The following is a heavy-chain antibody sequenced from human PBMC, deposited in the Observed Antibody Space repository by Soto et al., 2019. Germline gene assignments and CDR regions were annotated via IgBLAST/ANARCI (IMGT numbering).Heavy chain of an antibody. CDR3: ARGAGYCSGGSCYSPYYFDY. V-gene: IGHV4-31*03. CDR2: IFYSGNT. D-gene: IGHD2-15*01. Sequence: SETLSLTCSVSGGSISSGGHYWSWIRQHPGKGLEWIGYIFYSGNTYYNPSLKSRIILSVDTSKNQFSLKLSSVTAADTAIYYCARGAGYCSGGSCYSPYYFDYWGQGTLVTVSS. J-gene: IGHJ4*02. CDR1: GGSISSGGHY.